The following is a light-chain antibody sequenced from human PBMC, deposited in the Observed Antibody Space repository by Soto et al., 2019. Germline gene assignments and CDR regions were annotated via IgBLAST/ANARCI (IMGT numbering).Light chain of an antibody. J-gene: IGKJ4*01. CDR2: GGS. V-gene: IGKV3-20*01. Sequence: EIVLTQSPGTLSLSPGEIATLSCRASQSRSSSYIAWYQQKPGQPPRLLISGGSSRATGIPDRFSGSGSGTDFTLTISRLEPEDFAVYYCQQYGTSPLTFGGGTKVEIK. CDR1: QSRSSSY. CDR3: QQYGTSPLT.